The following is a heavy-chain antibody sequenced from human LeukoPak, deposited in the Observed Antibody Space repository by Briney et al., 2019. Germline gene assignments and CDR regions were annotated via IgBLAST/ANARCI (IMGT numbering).Heavy chain of an antibody. V-gene: IGHV4-34*01. Sequence: PSETLSLTCAVYGGSFSGYYWSWIRQPPGKGLEWIGEINHSGSTNYNPSLKSRVTISVDTSKNQFSLKLSSVTAADTAVYYCARGPELYFDWLFKFDYWGQGTLVTVSS. J-gene: IGHJ4*02. D-gene: IGHD3-9*01. CDR1: GGSFSGYY. CDR3: ARGPELYFDWLFKFDY. CDR2: INHSGST.